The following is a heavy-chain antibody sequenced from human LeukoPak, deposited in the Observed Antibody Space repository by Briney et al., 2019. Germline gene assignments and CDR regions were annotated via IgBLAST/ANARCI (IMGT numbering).Heavy chain of an antibody. CDR1: GLTVSSNY. J-gene: IGHJ3*02. D-gene: IGHD3-22*01. CDR3: AKDIRSGYYLDAFDI. V-gene: IGHV3-23*01. Sequence: PGGSLRLSCVASGLTVSSNYMSWVRQAPGKGLEWVSAISGSGGSTYYADSVKGRFTISRDNSKNTLYLQMNSLRAEDTAVYYCAKDIRSGYYLDAFDIWGQGTMVTVSS. CDR2: ISGSGGST.